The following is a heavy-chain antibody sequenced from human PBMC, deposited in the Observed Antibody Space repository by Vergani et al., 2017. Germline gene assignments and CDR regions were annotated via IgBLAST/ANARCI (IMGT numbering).Heavy chain of an antibody. CDR3: ARVDTQVPATSHFYYMDV. J-gene: IGHJ6*03. CDR2: IFYSGTT. V-gene: IGHV4-31*11. CDR1: GGSISSGDHC. Sequence: QVQLQESGPGVVKPSQTLCLTCAVSGGSISSGDHCWTWIRQRPGKGLEWIGYIFYSGTTYDNPSLRSRLTISVDTSQNQFSLKLRSVTAADTAVYYCARVDTQVPATSHFYYMDVWGKGTTVVVSS. D-gene: IGHD6-25*01.